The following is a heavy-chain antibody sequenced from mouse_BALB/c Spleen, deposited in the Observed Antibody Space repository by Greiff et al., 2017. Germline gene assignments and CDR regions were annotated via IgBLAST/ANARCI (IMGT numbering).Heavy chain of an antibody. CDR3: ARSTVKPWFAY. J-gene: IGHJ3*01. Sequence: EVMLVESGGGLVQPGGSRKLSCAASGFTFSSFGMNWVRQAPEKGLEWVAYISSGSSTIYYADTVKGRFTISRDNPKNTLFLQMTSLRSEDTAMYYCARSTVKPWFAYWGQGTLVTVSA. CDR2: ISSGSSTI. V-gene: IGHV5-17*02. D-gene: IGHD1-1*01. CDR1: GFTFSSFG.